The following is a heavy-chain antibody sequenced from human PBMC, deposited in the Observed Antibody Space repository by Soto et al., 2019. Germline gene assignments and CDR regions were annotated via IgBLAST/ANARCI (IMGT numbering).Heavy chain of an antibody. CDR3: ARDLDAFDT. V-gene: IGHV3-53*01. CDR1: GVTVTSNY. CDR2: IYRGENA. J-gene: IGHJ3*02. Sequence: EVQLVQSGGGLVQPGGSLRLSCAGSGVTVTSNYMNWVRQAPGKGLEWVSVIYRGENAYYADSVAGRFTISRDNSKNTLYLQMNSLRVEDTAVYYCARDLDAFDTWGQGTTVIVSS.